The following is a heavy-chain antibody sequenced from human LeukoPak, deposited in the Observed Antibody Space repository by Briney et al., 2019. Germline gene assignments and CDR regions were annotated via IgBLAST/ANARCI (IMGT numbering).Heavy chain of an antibody. CDR2: INPSGGST. J-gene: IGHJ4*02. CDR3: ARAYTVTDDFDY. Sequence: ASVKVSCKASGYTFTSYYMHWVRQAPGQGLEWMGIINPSGGSTSYAQKFQGRVTMTRDTSTSTVYMELSSLRSGDTAVYYCARAYTVTDDFDYWGQGTLVTVSS. D-gene: IGHD4-17*01. V-gene: IGHV1-46*01. CDR1: GYTFTSYY.